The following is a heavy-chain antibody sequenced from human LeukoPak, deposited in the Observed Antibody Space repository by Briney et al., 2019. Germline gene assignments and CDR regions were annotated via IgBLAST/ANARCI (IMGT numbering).Heavy chain of an antibody. V-gene: IGHV3-69-1*01. CDR1: GFTFSDYN. CDR2: ISTGSSI. Sequence: GGSLRLFCAASGFTFSDYNMNWVRQAPGKGLEWVSSISTGSSICYADSVKGRFTISRDNAENTLYLQMNSLRVEDTAVYYCVRSAFHAGSGNYYDYWGQGTLVTVSS. J-gene: IGHJ4*02. D-gene: IGHD3-22*01. CDR3: VRSAFHAGSGNYYDY.